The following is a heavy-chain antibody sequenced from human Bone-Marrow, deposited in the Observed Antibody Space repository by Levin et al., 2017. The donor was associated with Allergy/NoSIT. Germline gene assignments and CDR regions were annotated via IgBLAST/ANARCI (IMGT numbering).Heavy chain of an antibody. CDR2: VSYDGSHK. J-gene: IGHJ4*02. Sequence: GGSLRLSCAASGFLFNNYGMHWVRQAPGKGLEWVAIVSYDGSHKYYADSVKGRFTISRDNSKNTLYLEMDSLRVEDTAVYYCAKDRVGGGSDYFDSWGQGTLVTVSS. CDR3: AKDRVGGGSDYFDS. D-gene: IGHD2-15*01. V-gene: IGHV3-30*18. CDR1: GFLFNNYG.